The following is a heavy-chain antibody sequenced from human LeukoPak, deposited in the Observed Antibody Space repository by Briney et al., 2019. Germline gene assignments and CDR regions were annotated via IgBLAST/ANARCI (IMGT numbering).Heavy chain of an antibody. CDR1: GGSFSAYY. Sequence: SETQSLTCSVYGGSFSAYYWSWIRQPPGKGLEWIGEINHSGSTNYNPSLKSRLTISVDTSKNQFSLQLNSVTAADTAVYYCARGPSGYYYDSSNFTWGQGTLVTVSS. V-gene: IGHV4-34*01. CDR3: ARGPSGYYYDSSNFT. CDR2: INHSGST. J-gene: IGHJ5*02. D-gene: IGHD3-22*01.